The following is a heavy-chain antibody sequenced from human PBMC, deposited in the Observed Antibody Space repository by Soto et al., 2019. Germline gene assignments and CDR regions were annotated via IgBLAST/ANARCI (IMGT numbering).Heavy chain of an antibody. D-gene: IGHD6-13*01. CDR3: AIPLPKQQLVRGAFDH. CDR1: GGTFRNYA. V-gene: IGHV1-69*01. Sequence: QVQLVQSGAEVKKPGSSVKLSCKTSGGTFRNYAINRVRQAPGQGLEWMGGSIPVFGTANYAQTFQGRFTITADESTSTAYMELSSLRSEDTAVYYCAIPLPKQQLVRGAFDHWGQGTLVTVAS. CDR2: SIPVFGTA. J-gene: IGHJ4*02.